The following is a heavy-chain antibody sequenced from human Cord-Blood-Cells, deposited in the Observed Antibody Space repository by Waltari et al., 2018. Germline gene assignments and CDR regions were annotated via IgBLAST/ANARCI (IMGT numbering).Heavy chain of an antibody. CDR2: INHSGST. J-gene: IGHJ6*03. D-gene: IGHD6-13*01. Sequence: QVQLQQWGTGLLKPSEPLSLTCAVHGGSFSGYYWSWIRQPPGKGLEWIGEINHSGSTNYNPSLKSRVTISVDTSKNQFSLKLSSVTAADTAVYYCTGSSWYYYYYYMDVWGKGTTVTVSS. V-gene: IGHV4-34*01. CDR3: TGSSWYYYYYYMDV. CDR1: GGSFSGYY.